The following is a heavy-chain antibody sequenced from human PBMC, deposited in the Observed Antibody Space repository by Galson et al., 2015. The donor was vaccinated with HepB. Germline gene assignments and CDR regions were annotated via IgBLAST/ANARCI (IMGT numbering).Heavy chain of an antibody. V-gene: IGHV3-20*04. D-gene: IGHD6-19*01. CDR2: INWNGGST. J-gene: IGHJ2*01. CDR3: ARAESAVAGSFDWYFDL. CDR1: GFTFDDYG. Sequence: SLRLSCAASGFTFDDYGMSWVRQAPGKGLEWVSGINWNGGSTGYADSVKGRFTISRDNAKNSLYLQMNSLRAEDTALYYCARAESAVAGSFDWYFDLWGRGTLVTVSS.